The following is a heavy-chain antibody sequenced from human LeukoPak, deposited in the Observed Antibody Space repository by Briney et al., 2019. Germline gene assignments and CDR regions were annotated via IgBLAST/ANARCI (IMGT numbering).Heavy chain of an antibody. CDR1: GGTFSSYA. V-gene: IGHV1-18*01. Sequence: GASVKVSCKASGGTFSSYAISWVRQAPGQGLEWMGWISAYNGNTNYAQKLQGRVTMTTDTSTSTAYMELRSLRSDDTAVYYCARANDGYNIPFDYWGQGTLVTVSP. J-gene: IGHJ4*02. D-gene: IGHD5-24*01. CDR3: ARANDGYNIPFDY. CDR2: ISAYNGNT.